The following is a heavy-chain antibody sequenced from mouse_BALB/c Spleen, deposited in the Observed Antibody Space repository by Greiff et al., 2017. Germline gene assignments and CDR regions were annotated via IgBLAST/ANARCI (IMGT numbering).Heavy chain of an antibody. CDR2: ISSGGST. Sequence: EVHLVESGGGLVKPGGSLKLSCAASGFTFSSYAMSWVRQTPEKRLEWVASISSGGSTYYPDSVKGRFTISRDNARNILYLQMSSLRSEDTAMYYCARGHYYGSSYWYFDVWGAGTTVTVSS. V-gene: IGHV5-6-5*01. D-gene: IGHD1-1*01. CDR3: ARGHYYGSSYWYFDV. CDR1: GFTFSSYA. J-gene: IGHJ1*01.